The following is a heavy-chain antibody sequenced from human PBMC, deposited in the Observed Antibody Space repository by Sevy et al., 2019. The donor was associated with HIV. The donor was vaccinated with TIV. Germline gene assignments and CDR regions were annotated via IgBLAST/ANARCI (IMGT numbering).Heavy chain of an antibody. J-gene: IGHJ4*02. D-gene: IGHD2-15*01. V-gene: IGHV3-23*01. CDR2: ISGSGGGT. CDR1: GFTFSSYA. CDR3: AKPGPYCSGGSCYSLADY. Sequence: GGSLRLSCAASGFTFSSYAMSWVRQAPGKGLEWVSAISGSGGGTYYADSVKGRFTISRDNSKNTLYLQMNSLRAEDTAVYYCAKPGPYCSGGSCYSLADYWGQGTLVTVSS.